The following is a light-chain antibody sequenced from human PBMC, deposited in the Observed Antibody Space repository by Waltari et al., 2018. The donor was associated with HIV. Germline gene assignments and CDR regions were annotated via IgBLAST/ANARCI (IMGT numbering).Light chain of an antibody. V-gene: IGLV3-1*01. J-gene: IGLJ1*01. CDR3: QAWDSNSNV. Sequence: YELTHPPSVSVSPGQTARITCSGHRLADNFPCWYQQKPGQSPVLLIYQDNKRPSGIPDRFSGSISGNTATLTISGTQTLDEGDYYCQAWDSNSNVFGPGTTVTVL. CDR2: QDN. CDR1: RLADNF.